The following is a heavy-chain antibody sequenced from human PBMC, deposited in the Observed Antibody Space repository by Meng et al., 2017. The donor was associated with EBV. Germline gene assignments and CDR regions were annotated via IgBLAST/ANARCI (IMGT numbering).Heavy chain of an antibody. J-gene: IGHJ4*02. D-gene: IGHD1/OR15-1a*01. V-gene: IGHV1-46*01. CDR3: VRELVGGTFDY. CDR1: GCTFTSYY. CDR2: IIPAGGNT. Sequence: QVQLVQSGAEVKKPGDSVKDSCKASGCTFTSYYLHWVRQAPGQGLEWMGIIIPAGGNTNYAQKFRGRFTMTRDTSTSTVYMDLSILTSEDTAVYYCVRELVGGTFDYWGQGTLVTVSS.